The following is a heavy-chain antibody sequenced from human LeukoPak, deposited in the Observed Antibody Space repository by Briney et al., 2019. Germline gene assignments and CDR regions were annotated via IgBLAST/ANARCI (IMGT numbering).Heavy chain of an antibody. J-gene: IGHJ6*02. D-gene: IGHD3-3*01. CDR3: ARDPRFLEWSPRANYYYYGMDV. V-gene: IGHV1-18*04. CDR1: GYTFSIHH. CDR2: ISAYNGNT. Sequence: GASVKVSCKASGYTFSIHHIQWVRQAPGQGLEWMGWISAYNGNTNYAQKLQGRVTMTTDTSTSTAYMELRSLRSDDTAVYYCARDPRFLEWSPRANYYYYGMDVWGQGTTVTVSS.